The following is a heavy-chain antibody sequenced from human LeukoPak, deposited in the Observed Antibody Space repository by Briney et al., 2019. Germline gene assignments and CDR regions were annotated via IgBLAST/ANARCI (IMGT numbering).Heavy chain of an antibody. J-gene: IGHJ4*02. CDR1: GHTFTGYY. Sequence: ASVKVSCKASGHTFTGYYMHWVRQAPGQGLEWMGIINPAGGSTTYAQKFQGSRLTLTRDTSTSTVYMELSSLRSEDTAVYYCARGRGVHDSHTYDYFDYWGQGSLVTVSS. D-gene: IGHD3-22*01. CDR2: INPAGGST. V-gene: IGHV1-46*01. CDR3: ARGRGVHDSHTYDYFDY.